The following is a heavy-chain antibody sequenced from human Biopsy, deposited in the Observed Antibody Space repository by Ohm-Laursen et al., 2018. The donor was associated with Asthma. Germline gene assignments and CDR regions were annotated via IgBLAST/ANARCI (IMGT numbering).Heavy chain of an antibody. D-gene: IGHD2-21*02. J-gene: IGHJ3*02. CDR3: ARERVTMTDKVIRAFDI. Sequence: TLSLTCSISGGSVSSRGYYWSWFRQPPGKGLEWIGFVYCSGTTNHNPSLTSRVTMTVDTSQNQFSLKLTSVTAADTAVYYCARERVTMTDKVIRAFDIWGQGTLVSVSS. CDR2: VYCSGTT. CDR1: GGSVSSRGYY. V-gene: IGHV4-61*08.